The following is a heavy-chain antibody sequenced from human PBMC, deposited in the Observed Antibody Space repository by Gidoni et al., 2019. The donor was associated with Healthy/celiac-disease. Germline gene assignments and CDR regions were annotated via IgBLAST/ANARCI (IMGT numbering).Heavy chain of an antibody. J-gene: IGHJ5*02. V-gene: IGHV4-34*01. CDR2: INHSGST. Sequence: QVQLQQWGAGLLKPSETLSLTCAVYGGSFSGYYWSWIRQPPGKGLEWIGEINHSGSTNYNPSLKSRVTISVDTSKNQFSLKLSSVTAADTAVYYCARGPKSWDIVVVVAATGSWFDPWGQGTLVTVSS. D-gene: IGHD2-15*01. CDR1: GGSFSGYY. CDR3: ARGPKSWDIVVVVAATGSWFDP.